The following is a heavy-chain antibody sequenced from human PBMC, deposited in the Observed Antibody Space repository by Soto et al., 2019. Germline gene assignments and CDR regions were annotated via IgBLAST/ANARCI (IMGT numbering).Heavy chain of an antibody. Sequence: ASVKVSCKASGYTFTTYGISWVRQAPGQGLEWMGIINPSGGSTSYAQKFQGRVTMTRDTSTSTVYMELSSLRSEDTAVYYCARETPHTYTAMSVMYSGQGTLVTLYS. V-gene: IGHV1-46*01. D-gene: IGHD5-18*01. CDR1: GYTFTTYG. CDR3: ARETPHTYTAMSVMY. J-gene: IGHJ4*02. CDR2: INPSGGST.